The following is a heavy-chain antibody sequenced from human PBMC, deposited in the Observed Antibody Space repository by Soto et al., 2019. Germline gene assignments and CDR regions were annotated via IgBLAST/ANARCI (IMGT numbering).Heavy chain of an antibody. CDR1: GYTFTSYY. Sequence: ASVKVSCKASGYTFTSYYMHWVRQAPGQGLEWMGIINPSGGSTSYAQKFQGRVTMTRDTSTSTVYMELSSLRSEDTAVYYCASRTGLKWGMDVWGQGTTVTVSS. CDR2: INPSGGST. D-gene: IGHD2-8*01. V-gene: IGHV1-46*01. J-gene: IGHJ6*02. CDR3: ASRTGLKWGMDV.